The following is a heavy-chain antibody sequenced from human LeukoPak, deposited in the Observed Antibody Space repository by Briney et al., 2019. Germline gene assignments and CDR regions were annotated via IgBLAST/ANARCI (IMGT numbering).Heavy chain of an antibody. CDR1: GFSLGTSGVG. V-gene: IGHV2-5*01. CDR3: AHSHPAIITAVNRYFDY. D-gene: IGHD3-10*01. J-gene: IGHJ4*02. CDR2: IYWNDDK. Sequence: ESGPTLVKPTQTLTLTCTFSGFSLGTSGVGVGWIRQPPGKALECLALIYWNDDKRYSPSLKSRLTITKDTSKNQVVLAMTNVDPVDTGTYYCAHSHPAIITAVNRYFDYWGQGTLVTVSS.